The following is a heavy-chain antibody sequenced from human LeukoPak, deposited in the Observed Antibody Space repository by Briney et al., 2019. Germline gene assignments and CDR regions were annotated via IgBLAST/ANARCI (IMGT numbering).Heavy chain of an antibody. CDR1: GYTLTELS. J-gene: IGHJ4*02. D-gene: IGHD4-17*01. V-gene: IGHV1-24*01. Sequence: ASVKVSCKVSGYTLTELSMHWVRQAPGKGLEWMGGFDPEDGETICAQKFQGRVTTTEDTSTDTAYMELSSLRSEDTAAYYCATGDPNLPNGDYPIPFDYWGQGTLVTVSS. CDR3: ATGDPNLPNGDYPIPFDY. CDR2: FDPEDGET.